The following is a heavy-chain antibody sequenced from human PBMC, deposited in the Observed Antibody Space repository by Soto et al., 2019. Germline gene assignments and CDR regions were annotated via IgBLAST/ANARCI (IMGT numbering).Heavy chain of an antibody. J-gene: IGHJ4*02. V-gene: IGHV3-48*02. D-gene: IGHD3-22*01. CDR3: ARDREYYDSSGYQYYFAY. CDR1: GFTFSSYS. CDR2: ISSSSSTI. Sequence: GGSLRLSCAASGFTFSSYSMTWVRQAPGKGLEWVSYISSSSSTIYYAETVKGRITISRDNAKNSLYLQMNSLRDEDTAVYYCARDREYYDSSGYQYYFAYWGQGT.